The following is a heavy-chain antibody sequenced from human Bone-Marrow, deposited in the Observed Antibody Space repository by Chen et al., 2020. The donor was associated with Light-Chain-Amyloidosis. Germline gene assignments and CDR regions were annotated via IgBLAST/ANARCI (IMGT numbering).Heavy chain of an antibody. Sequence: QVQLQERGAGRLKPSETLSVTCDVYGDSLAVFPWTWVRQAPGQGLEWIGSISEDGRTKYNPSLESRVTISVDRSKNQVSLKMESVTAADTAVYFCARVGNTYAYYFDYWGQGALVTVSS. D-gene: IGHD2-2*01. CDR1: GDSLAVFP. J-gene: IGHJ4*02. V-gene: IGHV4-34*02. CDR3: ARVGNTYAYYFDY. CDR2: ISEDGRT.